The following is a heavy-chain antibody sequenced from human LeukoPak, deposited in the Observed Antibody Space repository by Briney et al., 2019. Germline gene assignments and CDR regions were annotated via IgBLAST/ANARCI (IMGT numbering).Heavy chain of an antibody. CDR1: GYTFTNYY. V-gene: IGHV1-46*01. J-gene: IGHJ4*02. Sequence: ASVKVSCKASGYTFTNYYMHWVRQAPGQGLEWMGIINPSGGITNYAQKFQGRVTMTRDMSTSTVYMELSSLRSEDTAVYYCARGPKRAVAGVGYWGQGTLVTVSS. CDR3: ARGPKRAVAGVGY. D-gene: IGHD6-19*01. CDR2: INPSGGIT.